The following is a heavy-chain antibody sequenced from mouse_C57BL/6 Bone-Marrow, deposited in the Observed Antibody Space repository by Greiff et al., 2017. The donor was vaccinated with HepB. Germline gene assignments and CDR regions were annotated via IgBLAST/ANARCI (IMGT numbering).Heavy chain of an antibody. CDR2: IYPRSGNT. V-gene: IGHV1-81*01. CDR3: ARGITTVVSSLDV. Sequence: QVQLQQSGAELARPGASVKLSCKASGYTFTSYGISWVKQRTGQGLEWIGEIYPRSGNTYYNEKFKGKATLTADKSSSTAYMELRSLTSADSAVYFCARGITTVVSSLDVWGTGTTVTVSS. J-gene: IGHJ1*03. D-gene: IGHD1-1*01. CDR1: GYTFTSYG.